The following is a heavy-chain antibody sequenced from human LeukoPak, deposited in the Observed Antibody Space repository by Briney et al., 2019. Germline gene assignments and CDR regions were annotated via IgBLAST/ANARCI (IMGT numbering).Heavy chain of an antibody. V-gene: IGHV1-46*01. Sequence: ASVKVSCKASGYSFTSYYMHWVRQAPGQGLEWMGRMNPSGSSTSYAQKFQGRLSLTRDMSTSTDYMELSSLRSEDTAVYYCARDNSVGDTAWWFDPWGQGTLVTVSS. J-gene: IGHJ5*02. D-gene: IGHD1-26*01. CDR3: ARDNSVGDTAWWFDP. CDR2: MNPSGSST. CDR1: GYSFTSYY.